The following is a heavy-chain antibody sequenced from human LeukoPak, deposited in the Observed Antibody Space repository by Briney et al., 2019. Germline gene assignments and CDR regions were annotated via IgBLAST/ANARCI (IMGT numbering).Heavy chain of an antibody. CDR3: AKATPDNWFDP. V-gene: IGHV3-9*01. CDR1: GFTFDDYA. J-gene: IGHJ5*02. Sequence: GGSLRLSCAASGFTFDDYAMHWVRQAPGKGLEWVSGISWNSGSIGYADSVKGRFTISRDNSKNTLYLQMNSLRAEDTAVYYCAKATPDNWFDPWGQGTLVTVSS. CDR2: ISWNSGSI.